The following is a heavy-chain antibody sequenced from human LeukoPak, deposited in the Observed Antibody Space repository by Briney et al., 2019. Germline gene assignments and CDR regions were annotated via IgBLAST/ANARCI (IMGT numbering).Heavy chain of an antibody. V-gene: IGHV3-7*01. CDR3: ARKKYYYDTSTYGWFDP. J-gene: IGHJ5*02. CDR1: GFTFSSYW. D-gene: IGHD3-22*01. Sequence: GGSLRLPCAASGFTFSSYWMTWVRQAPGKGLEWVANINQNGSETYYVDSVKGRFTMSRDNAKNSLYLQMNGLRAADTAVYYCARKKYYYDTSTYGWFDPWGQGTLVTVSS. CDR2: INQNGSET.